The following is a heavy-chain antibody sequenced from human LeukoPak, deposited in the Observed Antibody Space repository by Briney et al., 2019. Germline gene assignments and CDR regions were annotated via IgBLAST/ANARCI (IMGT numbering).Heavy chain of an antibody. CDR2: IKQDGSEK. CDR3: AREGWHSSSWYFFDY. CDR1: GFTFSSYW. D-gene: IGHD6-13*01. J-gene: IGHJ4*02. V-gene: IGHV3-7*03. Sequence: GASLRLSCAASGFTFSSYWMSWVRQAPGKGLEWVANIKQDGSEKYYVDSVKGRFTISRDNAKNSLYLQMNSLRAEDTAVYYCAREGWHSSSWYFFDYWGQGILVTVSS.